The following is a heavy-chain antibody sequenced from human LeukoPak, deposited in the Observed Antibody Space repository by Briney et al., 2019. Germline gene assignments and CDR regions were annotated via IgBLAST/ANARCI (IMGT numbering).Heavy chain of an antibody. CDR3: ARGRGRLLRFGELLYSWFDP. D-gene: IGHD3-10*01. V-gene: IGHV1-8*01. J-gene: IGHJ5*02. CDR1: GYTFTSYD. Sequence: GASVKVSCKASGYTFTSYDINWVRQATGQGLEWMGWMNPNSGNTGYAQKFQGRVTMTRNTSISTAYMELSSLRSEDTAVYYCARGRGRLLRFGELLYSWFDPWGQGTLVTVSS. CDR2: MNPNSGNT.